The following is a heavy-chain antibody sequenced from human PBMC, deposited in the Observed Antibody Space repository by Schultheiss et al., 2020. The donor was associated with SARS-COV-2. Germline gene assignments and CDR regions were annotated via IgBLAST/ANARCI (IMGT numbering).Heavy chain of an antibody. CDR1: GFTFSSYA. Sequence: GGSLRLSCAASGFTFSSYAMSWVRQAPGKGLEWVASIKQDGSEKYYVDSVKGRFTISRDNAKNSLYLQMNSLRAEDTAVYYCARDESGYFDYWGQGTLVTVSS. CDR3: ARDESGYFDY. D-gene: IGHD3-22*01. CDR2: IKQDGSEK. J-gene: IGHJ4*02. V-gene: IGHV3-7*03.